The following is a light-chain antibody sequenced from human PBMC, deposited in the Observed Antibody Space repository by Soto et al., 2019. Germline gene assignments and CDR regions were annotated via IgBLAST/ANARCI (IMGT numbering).Light chain of an antibody. CDR3: QQFGDSPFT. CDR1: QSVNSIY. V-gene: IGKV3-20*01. CDR2: GAS. Sequence: EIVLTQSPGTLSLSPGERATLPCRASQSVNSIYLAWYQQKPGQAPRLLIYGASSRATGIPDRFSGSGSGTDFTLTISRLEPEDFAVYYCQQFGDSPFTFGQGTKLEIK. J-gene: IGKJ2*01.